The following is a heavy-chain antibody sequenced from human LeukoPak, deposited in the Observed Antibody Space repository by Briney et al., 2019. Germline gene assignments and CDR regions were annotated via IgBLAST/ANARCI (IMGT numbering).Heavy chain of an antibody. D-gene: IGHD2/OR15-2a*01. V-gene: IGHV4-39*07. CDR3: AREEYGFDI. J-gene: IGHJ3*02. Sequence: PSETLSLTCTVSGGSIISTSYYWGWIRQAPGKGLEWIGSIYYTGSTYYNPSLKSRVTISVDTSKNQFSLKLRSVTAADTAIYYCAREEYGFDIWGQGTLVAVSS. CDR2: IYYTGST. CDR1: GGSIISTSYY.